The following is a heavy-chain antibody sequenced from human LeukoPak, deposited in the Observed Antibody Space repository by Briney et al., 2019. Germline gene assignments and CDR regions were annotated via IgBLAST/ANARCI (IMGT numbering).Heavy chain of an antibody. CDR2: IKQDGSEI. Sequence: GGSLRLSCAASGFTFSNYFMAWVRQAPGKGLEWVANIKQDGSEIYYVDSLKGRFTISRDNAKNSLYLQMNSMRVADTAVSHCATSLRNTVAGYYYFEYWGQGTLVTVSS. J-gene: IGHJ4*02. V-gene: IGHV3-7*01. D-gene: IGHD4-11*01. CDR1: GFTFSNYF. CDR3: ATSLRNTVAGYYYFEY.